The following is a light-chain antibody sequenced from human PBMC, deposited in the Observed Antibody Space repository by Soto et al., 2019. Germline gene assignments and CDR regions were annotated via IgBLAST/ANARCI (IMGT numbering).Light chain of an antibody. Sequence: QSALTQPASVSGSPGQSITISCTGTSSDVGSYNLVSWYQQHTGKAPKLMIYEVSKRPSGFSNRFSGSKSGNTASLTISGLQAEDEADYYCCSYAGSWVFGGGTKLTVL. CDR2: EVS. CDR3: CSYAGSWV. V-gene: IGLV2-23*02. CDR1: SSDVGSYNL. J-gene: IGLJ3*02.